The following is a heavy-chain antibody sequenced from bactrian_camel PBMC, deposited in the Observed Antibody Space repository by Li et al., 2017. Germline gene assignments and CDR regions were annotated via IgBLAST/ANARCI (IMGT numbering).Heavy chain of an antibody. Sequence: HVQLVESGGGSVQAGGSLRLSCVGSGYASSSKCMAWFRQAGGAERELAAVIYFGGAGGDRTFHADSVKGRFTISRDNANNTVYLQMNSLNAEDSGIYFCASTDGPMLATRPTAFHYWGQGTQVTVS. CDR1: GYASSSKC. J-gene: IGHJ4*01. D-gene: IGHD1*01. V-gene: IGHV3S1*01. CDR2: IYFGGAGGDRT. CDR3: ASTDGPMLATRPTAFHY.